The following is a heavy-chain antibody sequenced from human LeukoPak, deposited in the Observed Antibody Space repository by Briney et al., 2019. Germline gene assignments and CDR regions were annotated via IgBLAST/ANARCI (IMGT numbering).Heavy chain of an antibody. Sequence: PGGSLRLSCVASGFTFSTYTMHWVRQAPGKGLEDVSAISSNGGSTYYGNSVKGRFTISRDNSKNTLYLQMGSLRAEDMAVYYCARDYYGSGSYFAYYFDYWGQGTLVTVSS. CDR1: GFTFSTYT. CDR2: ISSNGGST. D-gene: IGHD3-10*01. J-gene: IGHJ4*02. V-gene: IGHV3-64*01. CDR3: ARDYYGSGSYFAYYFDY.